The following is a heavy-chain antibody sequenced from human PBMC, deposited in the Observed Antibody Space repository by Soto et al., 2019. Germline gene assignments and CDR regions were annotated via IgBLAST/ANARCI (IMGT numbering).Heavy chain of an antibody. V-gene: IGHV4-30-4*01. CDR1: GGSISSGDYY. J-gene: IGHJ5*02. CDR3: ARGADYYDSGGYSA. D-gene: IGHD3-22*01. Sequence: SETLSLTCTVSGGSISSGDYYWSWIRQPPGKGLEWIGYIYYSGSTYYNPSLKSRVTISVDTSKNQFSLKLSSVTAADTAVYYCARGADYYDSGGYSAWGQGTLVTVSS. CDR2: IYYSGST.